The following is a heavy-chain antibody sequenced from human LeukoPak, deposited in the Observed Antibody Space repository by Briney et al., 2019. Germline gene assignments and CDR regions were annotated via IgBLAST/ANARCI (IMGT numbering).Heavy chain of an antibody. V-gene: IGHV3-74*01. J-gene: IGHJ5*02. CDR1: GFTFSIYW. CDR2: INGDGRTA. CDR3: AKDVFGGDYVVDP. Sequence: HPGGSLRLSCAASGFTFSIYWMHWVRQAPGEGLVWVSRINGDGRTATYADSVKGRFSISRDNAKNTLSLQMNNLRAEDTGVYYCAKDVFGGDYVVDPWGQGTLVTVSS. D-gene: IGHD4-17*01.